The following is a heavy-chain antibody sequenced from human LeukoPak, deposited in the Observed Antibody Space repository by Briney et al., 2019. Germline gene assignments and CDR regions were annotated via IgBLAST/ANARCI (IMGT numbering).Heavy chain of an antibody. J-gene: IGHJ4*02. CDR2: ISSGGSTI. D-gene: IGHD1-26*01. Sequence: GGSLRLSCAASGFTFSSYEMNWVRQAPGKGLEWVSYISSGGSTIYYADSVKGRFTISRDNAKNSLYLQMNSLRAEDTAVYYCARGGSYSFGDDYWGQGTLVTVSS. CDR1: GFTFSSYE. CDR3: ARGGSYSFGDDY. V-gene: IGHV3-48*03.